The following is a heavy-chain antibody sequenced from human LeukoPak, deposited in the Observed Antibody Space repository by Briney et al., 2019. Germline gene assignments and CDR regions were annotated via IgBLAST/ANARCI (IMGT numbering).Heavy chain of an antibody. CDR1: GGSFSGYY. V-gene: IGHV4-34*01. CDR3: ARVRRPSITMVRGVIDY. D-gene: IGHD3-10*01. CDR2: INHSGST. Sequence: SETLFLTCAVYGGSFSGYYWSWIRQPPGKGLEWIGEINHSGSTNYNPSLKSRVTISVDTSKNQFSLKLSSVTAANTAVYYCARVRRPSITMVRGVIDYWGQGTLVTVSS. J-gene: IGHJ4*02.